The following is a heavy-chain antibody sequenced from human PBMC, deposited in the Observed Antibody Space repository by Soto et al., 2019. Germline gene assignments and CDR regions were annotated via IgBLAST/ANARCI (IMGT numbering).Heavy chain of an antibody. CDR2: IYTSGST. CDR1: GGSISSYY. J-gene: IGHJ5*02. Sequence: PSETLSLTCTVSGGSISSYYWSWIRQPAGKGLEWIGRIYTSGSTNYNPSLKSRVTMSVDTSKNQFSLKLSSVTAADTAVYYCAREGDYYGRNWFDPWCQGTLVTVSS. CDR3: AREGDYYGRNWFDP. V-gene: IGHV4-4*07. D-gene: IGHD3-10*01.